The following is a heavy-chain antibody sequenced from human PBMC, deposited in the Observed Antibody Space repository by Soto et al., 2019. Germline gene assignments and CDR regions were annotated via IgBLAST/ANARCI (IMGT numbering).Heavy chain of an antibody. CDR1: GFTFSSCA. D-gene: IGHD1-26*01. Sequence: GGSLRLSCAASGFTFSSCAMGWVRQAPGKGLEWVSVIFVIVFITYYADAVKGLFTISRDISKSTLYLQMNSLRAEDTAVYYCGKGRSYYYYYGVDVWGQGTTVTVS. CDR3: GKGRSYYYYYGVDV. J-gene: IGHJ6*02. CDR2: IFVIVFIT. V-gene: IGHV3-23*01.